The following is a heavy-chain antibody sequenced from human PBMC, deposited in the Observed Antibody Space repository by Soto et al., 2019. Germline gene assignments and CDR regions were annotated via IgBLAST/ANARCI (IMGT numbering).Heavy chain of an antibody. CDR3: ALSRRSGWYNAFDI. V-gene: IGHV1-18*01. Sequence: ASVKASCKASGYTITSYGISWVRQAPGQGLEWMGWISAYNGNTNYAQKLQGRVTMTTDTSTSTAYMELRSLRSDDTAVYYCALSRRSGWYNAFDIWGQGTMVTVSS. CDR1: GYTITSYG. J-gene: IGHJ3*02. CDR2: ISAYNGNT. D-gene: IGHD6-19*01.